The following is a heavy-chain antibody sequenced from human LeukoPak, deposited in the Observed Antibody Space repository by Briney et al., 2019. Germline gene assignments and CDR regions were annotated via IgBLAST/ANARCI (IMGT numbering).Heavy chain of an antibody. D-gene: IGHD6-19*01. CDR3: AKGPYSSGWYSTDY. CDR1: GFTFSSYA. Sequence: PGGSLRLSCAASGFTFSSYAMSWVRQAPGKGLEWVSAISGSGGSTYYADSVKGRFAISRDNSKNTLYLQMNSLRAEDTAVYYCAKGPYSSGWYSTDYWGQGTLVTVSS. J-gene: IGHJ4*02. V-gene: IGHV3-23*01. CDR2: ISGSGGST.